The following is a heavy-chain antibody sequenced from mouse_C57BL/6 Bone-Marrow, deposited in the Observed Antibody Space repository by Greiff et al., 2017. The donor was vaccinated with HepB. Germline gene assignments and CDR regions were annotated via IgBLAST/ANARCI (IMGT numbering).Heavy chain of an antibody. J-gene: IGHJ1*03. Sequence: VKLMESGPGLVQPSQSLSITCTVSGFSLTSYGVHWVRQSPGKGLEWLGVIWSGVSTDYNAAFISRLSISKDNSKSQVFFKMNSLQADDTAIYYWARTGDYYGSNPLWYFDVWGTGTTVTVSS. D-gene: IGHD1-1*01. CDR3: ARTGDYYGSNPLWYFDV. V-gene: IGHV2-2*01. CDR1: GFSLTSYG. CDR2: IWSGVST.